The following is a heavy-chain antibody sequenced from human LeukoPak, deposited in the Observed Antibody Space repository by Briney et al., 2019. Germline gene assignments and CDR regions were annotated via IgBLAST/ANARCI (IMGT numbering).Heavy chain of an antibody. V-gene: IGHV3-23*01. CDR1: GFTFSGYA. D-gene: IGHD2-8*02. Sequence: QPGGSLRLSCAASGFTFSGYAMSWVRQAPGKGLEWVSAITGPGEGAFYADSVRGRFTISRDNSKNTLCLQMNSLRAEDTAIYYCAKRIYGWYQIDYWGQGTLVTVSS. CDR3: AKRIYGWYQIDY. CDR2: ITGPGEGA. J-gene: IGHJ4*02.